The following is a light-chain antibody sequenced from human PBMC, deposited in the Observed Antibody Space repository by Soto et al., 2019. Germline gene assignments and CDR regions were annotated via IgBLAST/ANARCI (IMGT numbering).Light chain of an antibody. V-gene: IGLV1-51*02. CDR2: ENN. Sequence: SVSAAPGQKVTISCSGSSSNIGNNYVSWYQQLPGTAPKLLIYENNKRPSGIPDRFSGSKSGTSATLGITGLQTGDEADYYCGTWDSSLRGWVFGGGTKLTVL. CDR3: GTWDSSLRGWV. J-gene: IGLJ3*02. CDR1: SSNIGNNY.